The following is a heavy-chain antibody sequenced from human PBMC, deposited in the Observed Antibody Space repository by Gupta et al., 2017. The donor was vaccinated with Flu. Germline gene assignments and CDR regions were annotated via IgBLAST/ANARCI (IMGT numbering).Heavy chain of an antibody. CDR2: INTDGSSR. V-gene: IGHV3-74*01. CDR1: GFTFSSYW. Sequence: EVQLVESGGGLVQPGGSLRLSCAASGFTFSSYWMYWVRQFPGKGLVWVSRINTDGSSRSHADFVKGLFTISRDNAKSTLYLEMYSLSVEDTAVYYCARDRGANGDDFWGQGTLVTVSS. D-gene: IGHD4-17*01. J-gene: IGHJ4*02. CDR3: ARDRGANGDDF.